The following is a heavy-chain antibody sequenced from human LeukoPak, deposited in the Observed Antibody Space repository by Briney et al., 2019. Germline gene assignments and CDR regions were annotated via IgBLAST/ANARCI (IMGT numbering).Heavy chain of an antibody. V-gene: IGHV1-24*01. CDR1: GYTLTELS. Sequence: ASVKVSCKVSGYTLTELSMHWVRQAPGKGLEWMGGFDPEDGETIYAQKFQGRVTMTEDTSTDTAYMELSSLRSEDTAVYYCTRGYDTTGYFSFWGQGTLVTVSS. J-gene: IGHJ4*02. CDR3: TRGYDTTGYFSF. D-gene: IGHD3-22*01. CDR2: FDPEDGET.